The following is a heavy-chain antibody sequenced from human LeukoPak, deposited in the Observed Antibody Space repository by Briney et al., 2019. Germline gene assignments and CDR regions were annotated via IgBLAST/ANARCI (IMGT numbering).Heavy chain of an antibody. J-gene: IGHJ4*02. Sequence: GASVKVSCKASGYTFSSYAISWVRQAPGQGLEWMGGIIPIFDTGNYAQKFQGRLTITADESTSTAYMELSSLRSEDTAVYYCARDLGDTIIGYWGQGTLVTVSS. D-gene: IGHD5-24*01. CDR1: GYTFSSYA. CDR2: IIPIFDTG. CDR3: ARDLGDTIIGY. V-gene: IGHV1-69*01.